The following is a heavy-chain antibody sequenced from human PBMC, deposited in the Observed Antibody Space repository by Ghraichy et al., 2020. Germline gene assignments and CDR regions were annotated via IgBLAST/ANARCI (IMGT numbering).Heavy chain of an antibody. CDR2: IYYSGST. J-gene: IGHJ5*02. CDR3: ARHCSIVLMVYDIDWFDP. CDR1: GGSISSSSYY. D-gene: IGHD2-8*01. V-gene: IGHV4-39*01. Sequence: SETLSLTCTVSGGSISSSSYYWGWIRQPPGKGLEWIGSIYYSGSTYYNPSLKSRVTISVDTSKNQFSLKLSSVTAADTAVYYCARHCSIVLMVYDIDWFDPWGQGTLVTVSS.